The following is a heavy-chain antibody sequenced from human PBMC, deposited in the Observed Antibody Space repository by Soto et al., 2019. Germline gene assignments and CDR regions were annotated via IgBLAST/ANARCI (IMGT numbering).Heavy chain of an antibody. Sequence: QVQLQESGPGLVKPSETLSLTCTVSGGSISSYYWSWIRQPPGKGLEWIGYIYSSGSTNYNPSLKGRGTMSLDTSKTHVSLNVTSVTAADTAVYYCAATPRYWGQGRLVTVSS. J-gene: IGHJ4*02. CDR2: IYSSGST. CDR3: AATPRY. CDR1: GGSISSYY. D-gene: IGHD1-26*01. V-gene: IGHV4-59*01.